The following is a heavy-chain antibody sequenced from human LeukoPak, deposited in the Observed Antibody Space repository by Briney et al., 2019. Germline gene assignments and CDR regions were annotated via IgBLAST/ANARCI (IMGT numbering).Heavy chain of an antibody. Sequence: SETLSLTCTVSGGSINTYYWSWIRQPPGKGLEWMGFVYSSGRTRCNPSLKSRVTISVDTSKRQFSLRLSSVTAADTAMYYCARLGLGDEACWFDPWGQGTLVTVSS. J-gene: IGHJ5*02. CDR1: GGSINTYY. V-gene: IGHV4-59*01. D-gene: IGHD3-10*01. CDR3: ARLGLGDEACWFDP. CDR2: VYSSGRT.